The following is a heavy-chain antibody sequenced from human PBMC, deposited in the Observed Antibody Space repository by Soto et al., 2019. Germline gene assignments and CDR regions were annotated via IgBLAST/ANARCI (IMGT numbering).Heavy chain of an antibody. D-gene: IGHD3-16*01. V-gene: IGHV4-31*03. CDR3: ARVSPVAYIRSSYFDY. CDR1: GGSISSGGYY. Sequence: SETLSLTCTVSGGSISSGGYYWSWIRQHPGKGLEWIGYIYYSGSTYYNPSLKSRVTISVDTSKNQFSLKLSSVTAADTAVYYCARVSPVAYIRSSYFDYWGQGTLVTVSS. J-gene: IGHJ4*02. CDR2: IYYSGST.